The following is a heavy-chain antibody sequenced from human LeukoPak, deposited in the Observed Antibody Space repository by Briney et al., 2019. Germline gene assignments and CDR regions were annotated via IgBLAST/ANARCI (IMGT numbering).Heavy chain of an antibody. Sequence: GESLKISCKGSGYSSTSYWIGWVRQMPGKGLEWMGIIYPGDSDTRYSPSFQGQVTISADKSISTAYLQWSSLKASDTAMYYCARTRDRYYYGPLVDAFDIWGQGTMVTVSS. J-gene: IGHJ3*02. D-gene: IGHD3-10*01. CDR3: ARTRDRYYYGPLVDAFDI. V-gene: IGHV5-51*01. CDR2: IYPGDSDT. CDR1: GYSSTSYW.